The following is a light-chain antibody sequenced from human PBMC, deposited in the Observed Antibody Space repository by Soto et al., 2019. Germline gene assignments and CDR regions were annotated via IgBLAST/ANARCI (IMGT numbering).Light chain of an antibody. CDR3: QAWDSSTANV. V-gene: IGLV3-1*01. Sequence: SYELAQPPSVSETPGQTASLTCSGDKMEDKYACWYQEKPGQSRVLVIYQDSKRSSGIAERFSGFNSGNTATLTPCGTQAMEEADYYCQAWDSSTANVFGTGTQVTVL. CDR1: KMEDKY. J-gene: IGLJ1*01. CDR2: QDS.